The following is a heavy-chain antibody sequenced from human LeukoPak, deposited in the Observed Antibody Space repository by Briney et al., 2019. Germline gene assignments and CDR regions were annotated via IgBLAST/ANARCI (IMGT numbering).Heavy chain of an antibody. CDR3: ARTGSSWYFWFDP. J-gene: IGHJ5*02. CDR2: IYYSGST. Sequence: PSETLSLTCTVSGGSISSSSYYWGWIRQPPGKGLEWIGSIYYSGSTYYNPSLKSRVTISVDTSKNQFSLKLSSVTAADTAVYYCARTGSSWYFWFDPGAREPWSPSPQ. V-gene: IGHV4-39*07. CDR1: GGSISSSSYY. D-gene: IGHD6-13*01.